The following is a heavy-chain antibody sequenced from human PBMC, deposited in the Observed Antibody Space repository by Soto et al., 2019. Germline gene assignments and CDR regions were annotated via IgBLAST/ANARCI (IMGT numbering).Heavy chain of an antibody. J-gene: IGHJ4*02. CDR3: ARILRDSQGWYHLDF. CDR1: GGSIETFY. V-gene: IGHV4-59*01. Sequence: PSETLSLTCTVSGGSIETFYWSWIRQPPGKGLEWIGYISNSGSANYNPSLESRVTISVDTAKNEFSLKLNSVTAADTATYYCARILRDSQGWYHLDFWGQGTLVTVSS. CDR2: ISNSGSA. D-gene: IGHD6-19*01.